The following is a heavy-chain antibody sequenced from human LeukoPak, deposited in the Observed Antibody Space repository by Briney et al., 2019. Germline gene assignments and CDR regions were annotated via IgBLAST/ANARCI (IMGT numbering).Heavy chain of an antibody. CDR1: GFSLSTSGVG. Sequence: SGPTLVKPTQTLTLTCTFSGFSLSTSGVGVGWIRQPPGKALEWLALIYWDDDKRYSPSLRNRLTVTKDTSKNQVVLTMTNMDPVDTATYYCAHGQDIVHHYYFDYWGQGTLVTVSS. V-gene: IGHV2-5*02. D-gene: IGHD2-8*01. CDR3: AHGQDIVHHYYFDY. J-gene: IGHJ4*02. CDR2: IYWDDDK.